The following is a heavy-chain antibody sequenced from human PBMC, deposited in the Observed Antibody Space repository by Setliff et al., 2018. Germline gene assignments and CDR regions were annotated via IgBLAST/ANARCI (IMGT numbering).Heavy chain of an antibody. CDR2: IYTSGST. V-gene: IGHV4-61*09. D-gene: IGHD5-12*01. Sequence: SETLSLTCTVSGGSISSSSYYWGWIRQPPGKGLEWIGHIYTSGSTKYNPSLKSRVTISIDTSKTQFSLRLSSVTAADTALYYCVRDRDGYNSPFFDHWGQGILVTVSS. J-gene: IGHJ4*02. CDR3: VRDRDGYNSPFFDH. CDR1: GGSISSSSYY.